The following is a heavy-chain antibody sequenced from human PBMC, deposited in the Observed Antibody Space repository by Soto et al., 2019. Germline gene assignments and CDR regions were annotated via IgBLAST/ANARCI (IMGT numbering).Heavy chain of an antibody. V-gene: IGHV3-49*04. J-gene: IGHJ6*02. CDR2: IRSKAYGGTT. CDR1: GFTFGDYA. D-gene: IGHD6-19*01. Sequence: PGWSLRLSCTASGFTFGDYAMSWVRQAPGKGLEWVGFIRSKAYGGTTEYAASVKGRFTISRDDSKSIAYLQMNSLKTEDTAVYYCTRAREADYYGMDVWAQGATVTVSS. CDR3: TRAREADYYGMDV.